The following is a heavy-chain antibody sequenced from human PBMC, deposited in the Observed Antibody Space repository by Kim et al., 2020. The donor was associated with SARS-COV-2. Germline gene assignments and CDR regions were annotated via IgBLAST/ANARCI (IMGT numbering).Heavy chain of an antibody. Sequence: SETLSLTCTVSGGSISSGGYYWSWIRQHPGKGLEWIGYIYYSGSTYYNPSLKSRVTISVDTSKNQFSLKLSSVTAADTAVYYCARDSRSSPDFWSGYLDYWGQGTLVTVSS. CDR2: IYYSGST. CDR3: ARDSRSSPDFWSGYLDY. CDR1: GGSISSGGYY. V-gene: IGHV4-31*03. J-gene: IGHJ4*02. D-gene: IGHD3-3*01.